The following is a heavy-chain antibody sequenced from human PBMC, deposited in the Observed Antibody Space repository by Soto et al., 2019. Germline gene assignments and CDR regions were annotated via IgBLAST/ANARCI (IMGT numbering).Heavy chain of an antibody. V-gene: IGHV1-18*01. CDR1: GYTFTSYG. J-gene: IGHJ6*03. CDR2: ISAYNGNT. CDR3: ARDPDSAEYYYMDV. Sequence: VKVSCKASGYTFTSYGISWVRQAPGQGLEWMGWISAYNGNTNYAQKLQGRVTMTTDTSTSTAYMELRSLRSDDTAVYCCARDPDSAEYYYMDVWGKGTTVTVSS. D-gene: IGHD3-10*01.